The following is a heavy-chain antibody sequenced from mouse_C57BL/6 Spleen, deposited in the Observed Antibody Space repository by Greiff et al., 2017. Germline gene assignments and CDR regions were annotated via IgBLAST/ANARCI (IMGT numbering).Heavy chain of an antibody. CDR2: IYPGNGDT. J-gene: IGHJ2*01. CDR1: GYTFTSYY. CDR3: AEGEIYDGFSY. D-gene: IGHD2-3*01. Sequence: SGAELVRPGASVKMSCKASGYTFTSYYMHWVKQTPRQGLEWIGAIYPGNGDTSYNQKFKGKATLTVDKSSSTAYMQLSSLTSEDSAVYFCAEGEIYDGFSYWGQGTTLTVSS. V-gene: IGHV1-12*01.